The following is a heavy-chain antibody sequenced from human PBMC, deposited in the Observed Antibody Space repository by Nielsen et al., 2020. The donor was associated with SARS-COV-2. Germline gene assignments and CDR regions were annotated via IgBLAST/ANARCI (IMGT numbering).Heavy chain of an antibody. J-gene: IGHJ3*02. CDR1: GGSFSGYR. CDR3: ARVRITMIVVVDAFDI. Sequence: SETLSLTCTLYGGSFSGYRWNWIRQTPGKGLEWIGYIYYSGSTYYNPSLKSRVTISVDTSKNQFSLKLSSVTAADTAVYYCARVRITMIVVVDAFDIWGQGTMVTVSS. D-gene: IGHD3-22*01. CDR2: IYYSGST. V-gene: IGHV4-59*06.